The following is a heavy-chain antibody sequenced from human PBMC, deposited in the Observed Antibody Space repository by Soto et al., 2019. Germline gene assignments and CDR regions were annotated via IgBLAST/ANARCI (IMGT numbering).Heavy chain of an antibody. J-gene: IGHJ5*02. D-gene: IGHD6-19*01. CDR3: ARELKPYNSGWYFTLS. CDR2: TAYTGNT. CDR1: GGSITSYH. V-gene: IGHV4-59*12. Sequence: SETLSLTCVVSGGSITSYHWSWILQFPGKGLEWIAYTAYTGNTNYNPSLKSRVTISMDTSKKQLSLKLTSMTAAEKAVYYCARELKPYNSGWYFTLSWSQGTQVTVSS.